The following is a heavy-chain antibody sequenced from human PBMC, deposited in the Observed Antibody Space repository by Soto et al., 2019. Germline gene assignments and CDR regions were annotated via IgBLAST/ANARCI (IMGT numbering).Heavy chain of an antibody. J-gene: IGHJ4*02. CDR1: GGSISSSSYY. CDR3: GTYYDYLWGNYGLNDF. Sequence: QLQLQESGPGLVKPSETLSLTCTVSGGSISSSSYYWGWIRQPPGKGLEWIGSIYYSGSTYYNPSLNSRFTISVTTSKNQFSLKVSSVTAAGTAVYYCGTYYDYLWGNYGLNDFWGQGTLVTVSS. D-gene: IGHD3-16*01. V-gene: IGHV4-39*01. CDR2: IYYSGST.